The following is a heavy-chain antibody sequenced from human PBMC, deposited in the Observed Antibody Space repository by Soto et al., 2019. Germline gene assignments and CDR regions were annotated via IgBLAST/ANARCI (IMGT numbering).Heavy chain of an antibody. V-gene: IGHV3-48*03. D-gene: IGHD3-9*01. Sequence: EVQLVESGGGLVQPGGSLRLSCAASGFTFSSYEMNWVRQAPGKGLEWVSYISSSGSTIYYADSVKGRFTISRDNAKNSLYLQMNSLRAEDTAVYYCARARDLQLRYTARFLYGMDVWGQGTTVTVSS. J-gene: IGHJ6*02. CDR3: ARARDLQLRYTARFLYGMDV. CDR2: ISSSGSTI. CDR1: GFTFSSYE.